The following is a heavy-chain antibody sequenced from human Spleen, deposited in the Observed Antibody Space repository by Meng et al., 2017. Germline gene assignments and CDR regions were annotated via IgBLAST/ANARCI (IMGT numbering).Heavy chain of an antibody. CDR3: AKDSTSGYSYAPRFEY. D-gene: IGHD5-18*01. J-gene: IGHJ4*02. V-gene: IGHV3-33*06. Sequence: GESLKISCAASGFTFSSYGMHWVRQAPGKGLEWVAVIWYDGSNKYYADSVKGRFTISRDNSKNTVYLQMNGLRVEDTAVYYCAKDSTSGYSYAPRFEYWGQGTLVTVSS. CDR1: GFTFSSYG. CDR2: IWYDGSNK.